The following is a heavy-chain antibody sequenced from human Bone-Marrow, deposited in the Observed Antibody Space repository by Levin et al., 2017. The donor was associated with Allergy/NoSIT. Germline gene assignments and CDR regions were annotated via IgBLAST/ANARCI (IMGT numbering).Heavy chain of an antibody. V-gene: IGHV3-23*01. CDR1: GFTFNKFA. J-gene: IGHJ5*01. D-gene: IGHD3-10*01. CDR3: AKDRYYASGSQSSFES. CDR2: TSGSGANT. Sequence: PGESLKISCTGSGFTFNKFAVAWVRQGPGKGLEWVSVTSGSGANTYYADSLQGRFIVSRDNSKNTIFLQLNSLRVEDTAIYYCAKDRYYASGSQSSFESWGQGTLVTVFS.